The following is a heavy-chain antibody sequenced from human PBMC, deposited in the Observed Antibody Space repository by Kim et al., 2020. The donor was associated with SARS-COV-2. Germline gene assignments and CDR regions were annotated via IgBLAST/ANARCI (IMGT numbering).Heavy chain of an antibody. CDR2: IYYSGNT. D-gene: IGHD5-18*01. V-gene: IGHV4-59*08. Sequence: SETLSLTCTVSGGSISSYYWSWIRQPPGKGLEWIGYIYYSGNTNYNPSLKSRVTISVDTSKNQFSLKLSSVTAADTAVYYCARHESVRPAYIYVDDYYFDYWGQGTLVTVSS. CDR3: ARHESVRPAYIYVDDYYFDY. CDR1: GGSISSYY. J-gene: IGHJ4*02.